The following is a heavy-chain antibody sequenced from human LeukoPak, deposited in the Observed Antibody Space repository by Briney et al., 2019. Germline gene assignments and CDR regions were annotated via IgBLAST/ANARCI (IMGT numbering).Heavy chain of an antibody. CDR1: GGSISSSSYY. V-gene: IGHV3-21*01. CDR3: ARDKSPLVETNWFDP. CDR2: ISSSSSYI. Sequence: ETLSLTCTVSGGSISSSSYYWGWVRQAPGKGLEWVSSISSSSSYIYYADSVKGRFTISRDNAKNSLYLQMNSLRAEDTAVYYCARDKSPLVETNWFDPWGQGTLVTVSS. D-gene: IGHD5-24*01. J-gene: IGHJ5*02.